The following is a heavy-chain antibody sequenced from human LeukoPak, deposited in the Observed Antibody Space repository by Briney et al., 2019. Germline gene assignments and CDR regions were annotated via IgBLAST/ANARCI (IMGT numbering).Heavy chain of an antibody. D-gene: IGHD3-3*02. CDR2: IRSRGYGGTP. CDR1: GFTFGDYT. J-gene: IGHJ4*02. CDR3: TRDPPPFN. Sequence: GGSLRLSCTASGFTFGDYTMTWVRQAPGKGLEWVGFIRSRGYGGTPEYAASVKGRFIVSRDDSKSIAYLQMNSLKTEDTAVYYCTRDPPPFNWGQGTLVTVSS. V-gene: IGHV3-49*04.